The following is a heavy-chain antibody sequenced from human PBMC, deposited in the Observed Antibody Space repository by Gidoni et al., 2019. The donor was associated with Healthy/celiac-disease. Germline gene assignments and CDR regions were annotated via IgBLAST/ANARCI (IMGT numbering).Heavy chain of an antibody. D-gene: IGHD2-21*02. CDR3: ARGRPHIVVVTASAYFDL. CDR1: GGSFSGYY. CDR2: INHSGST. Sequence: QVQLQQWGAGLFKPSETLSLTCAVYGGSFSGYYWSWIRQPPGQGLEWSGEINHSGSTNYNPSLKSRVTISVDTSKNQFSLKLSSVTAADTAVYYCARGRPHIVVVTASAYFDLWGRGTLVTVSS. V-gene: IGHV4-34*01. J-gene: IGHJ2*01.